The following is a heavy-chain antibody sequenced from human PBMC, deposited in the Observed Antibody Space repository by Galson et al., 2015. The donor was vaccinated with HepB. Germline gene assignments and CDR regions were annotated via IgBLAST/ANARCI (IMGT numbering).Heavy chain of an antibody. V-gene: IGHV4-61*02. J-gene: IGHJ3*01. CDR2: IHTGGST. D-gene: IGHD3-3*01. CDR1: GASFSSGNSY. CDR3: AREWRGDLRFLEFAAFDP. Sequence: TLSLTCTVSGASFSSGNSYWSWIRQPAGKGLEWIGRIHTGGSTSYNPSLKSRVTMSVDTSKNQVSLKLRSVTAADTAVYFCAREWRGDLRFLEFAAFDPWGQGTKVTVSS.